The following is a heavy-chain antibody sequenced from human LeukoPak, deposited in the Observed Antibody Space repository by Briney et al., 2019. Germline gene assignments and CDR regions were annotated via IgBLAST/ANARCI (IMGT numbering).Heavy chain of an antibody. CDR1: GGSFSGYY. J-gene: IGHJ4*02. Sequence: SETLSLTCAVYGGSFSGYYWSWIRQPPGKGLEWIGEINHSGSANYNPSLMSRVTISLDTSKNHFSLNLSSVTAADTAVYYCARGQGTVTTHWGQGTPVTVSS. V-gene: IGHV4-34*01. CDR2: INHSGSA. CDR3: ARGQGTVTTH. D-gene: IGHD4-11*01.